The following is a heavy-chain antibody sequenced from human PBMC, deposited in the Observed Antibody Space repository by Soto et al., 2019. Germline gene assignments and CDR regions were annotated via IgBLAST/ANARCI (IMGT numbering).Heavy chain of an antibody. D-gene: IGHD1-1*01. CDR3: ARDRGSGTTDAFDI. V-gene: IGHV1-2*04. Sequence: ASVKVSCKASGYTFTGYYMHWVRQAPGQWLEWMGWINPNSGGTNYAQKFQGWVTMTRDTSISTAYMELSRLRSDDTAVYYCARDRGSGTTDAFDIWGQGTMVTVSS. CDR1: GYTFTGYY. J-gene: IGHJ3*02. CDR2: INPNSGGT.